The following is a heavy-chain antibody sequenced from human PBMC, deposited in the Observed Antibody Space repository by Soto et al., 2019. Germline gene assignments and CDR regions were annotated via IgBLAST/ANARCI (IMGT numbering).Heavy chain of an antibody. V-gene: IGHV4-4*07. CDR3: AREGSYSAYNFAHGIQLWSFDF. Sequence: SETLSLTCTVSGGSINTFYWSWVRQPAGKGLEWIGRIFSSGSTSFNPSLESRVAMSVDTSKNHFSLNLSSVTAADMAVYYCAREGSYSAYNFAHGIQLWSFDFWGQGALVTVST. CDR1: GGSINTFY. CDR2: IFSSGST. J-gene: IGHJ4*02. D-gene: IGHD5-12*01.